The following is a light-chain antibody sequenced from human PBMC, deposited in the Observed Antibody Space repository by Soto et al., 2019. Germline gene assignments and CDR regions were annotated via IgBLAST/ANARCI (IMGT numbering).Light chain of an antibody. Sequence: EIVLTQSPGTLSLSPGERATLSCRASQSVSSSYLAWYQQKPGQAPRLLIYVASSRATGMPDRFSGSGSGTDFTLTISRLEPEDFAVYYCQQYGSSLITFGQGTQLEIK. CDR2: VAS. CDR1: QSVSSSY. CDR3: QQYGSSLIT. V-gene: IGKV3-20*01. J-gene: IGKJ5*01.